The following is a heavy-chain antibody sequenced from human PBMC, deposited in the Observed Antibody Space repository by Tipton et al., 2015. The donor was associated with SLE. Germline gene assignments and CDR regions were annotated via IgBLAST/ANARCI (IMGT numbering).Heavy chain of an antibody. Sequence: LRLSCAVSGVSVTNYYWSWIRQPPGKRLEWIGFIQGRENTNYNPSLESRVTISVDTSKNQFSLKLTSVTAADTAVYYCARDYGDYFDYWGQGTLVAVSS. D-gene: IGHD4-17*01. CDR3: ARDYGDYFDY. V-gene: IGHV4-59*02. CDR2: IQGRENT. J-gene: IGHJ4*02. CDR1: GVSVTNYY.